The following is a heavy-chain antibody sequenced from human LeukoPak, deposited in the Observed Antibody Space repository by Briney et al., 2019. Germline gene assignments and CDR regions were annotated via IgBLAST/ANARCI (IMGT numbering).Heavy chain of an antibody. D-gene: IGHD3-3*01. J-gene: IGHJ5*02. CDR1: GFTFDDYA. V-gene: IGHV3-48*01. CDR3: AREQMYYDFWKGFDP. Sequence: PGGSLRLSCAASGFTFDDYAMHWVRQAPGKGLEWVSYISSSSSTIYYADSVKGRFTISRDNAKNSLYLQMNSLRAEDTAVYYCAREQMYYDFWKGFDPWGQGTLVTVSS. CDR2: ISSSSSTI.